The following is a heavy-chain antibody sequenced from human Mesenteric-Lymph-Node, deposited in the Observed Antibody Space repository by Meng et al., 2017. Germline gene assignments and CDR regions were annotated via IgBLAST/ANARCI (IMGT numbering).Heavy chain of an antibody. V-gene: IGHV3-11*04. CDR2: ISPTGGSI. CDR3: ARDHGFLNWFDP. Sequence: GRLVEPGGGLVRTGGSLRLSCAASGFTFSDYFMTWIRQAPGKGLEWVSSISPTGGSIYYADSLKGRFSISGDNAKNSLYLQMNSLRVEDTAVYYCARDHGFLNWFDPWGQGTLVTVSS. J-gene: IGHJ5*02. CDR1: GFTFSDYF. D-gene: IGHD2/OR15-2a*01.